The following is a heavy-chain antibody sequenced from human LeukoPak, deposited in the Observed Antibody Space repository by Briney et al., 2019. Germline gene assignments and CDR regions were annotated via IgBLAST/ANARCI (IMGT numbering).Heavy chain of an antibody. CDR1: GGSISSSSYY. D-gene: IGHD3-22*01. CDR3: ARDSYYDSSGPTSQNPYFDY. Sequence: SSETLSLTCTVSGGSISSSSYYWGWIRQPPGKGLGWIESIYYSGSTYYNPSLKSRVTISVDTSKNQFSLKLSSVTAADTAVYYCARDSYYDSSGPTSQNPYFDYWGQGTLVTVSS. CDR2: IYYSGST. V-gene: IGHV4-39*07. J-gene: IGHJ4*02.